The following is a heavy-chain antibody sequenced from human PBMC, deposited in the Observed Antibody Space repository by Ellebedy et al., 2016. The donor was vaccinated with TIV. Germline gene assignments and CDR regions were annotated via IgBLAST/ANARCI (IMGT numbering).Heavy chain of an antibody. CDR1: GLSVSSNGMR. CDR2: IDWDDDT. J-gene: IGHJ3*02. CDR3: ARNSRDDFDI. Sequence: SGPTLVKPTQTLTLTCTLSGLSVSSNGMRVNWICQPPGKALEWLARIDWDDDTFYSTSLKTRLTISKDTSKNQVVLTMTDMDPVDTATYYCARNSRDDFDIWGQGTRVTVSS. V-gene: IGHV2-70*04.